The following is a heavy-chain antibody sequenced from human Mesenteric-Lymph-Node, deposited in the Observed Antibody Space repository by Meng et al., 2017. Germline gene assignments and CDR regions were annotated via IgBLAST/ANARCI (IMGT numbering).Heavy chain of an antibody. CDR1: GGSISSGDYY. CDR2: IYYSGST. J-gene: IGHJ4*02. CDR3: ARDLGVATSIAGFVY. V-gene: IGHV4-30-4*01. D-gene: IGHD5-12*01. Sequence: QGQLQESGPGLVKPSQTLSLICTVSGGSISSGDYYWSWIRQPPGKGLEWIGYIYYSGSTYYNPSLKSRVTISVDTSKNQFSLRLSSVTAADTAVYYCARDLGVATSIAGFVYWGQGTLVTVSS.